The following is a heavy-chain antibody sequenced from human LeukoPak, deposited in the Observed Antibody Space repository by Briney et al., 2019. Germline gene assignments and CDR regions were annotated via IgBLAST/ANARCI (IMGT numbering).Heavy chain of an antibody. D-gene: IGHD3-9*01. V-gene: IGHV1-3*01. J-gene: IGHJ5*02. CDR2: INAGNGNT. CDR1: GYTFTSYA. Sequence: ASVKVSCKASGYTFTSYAMHWMRQAPGQRLEWMGWINAGNGNTKYSQKFQGRVTITRDTSASTAYMELSSLRSEDTAVYYCAREGILTGYLTPWGQGTLVTVSS. CDR3: AREGILTGYLTP.